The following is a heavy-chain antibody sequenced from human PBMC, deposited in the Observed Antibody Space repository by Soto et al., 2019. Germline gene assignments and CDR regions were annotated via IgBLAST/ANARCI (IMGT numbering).Heavy chain of an antibody. D-gene: IGHD1-26*01. CDR1: GYSFSNYW. CDR2: IDPSDSYT. Sequence: GESQKISCKGSGYSFSNYWITWVRQSPGKGLEWMGRIDPSDSYTNYSPSLQGHVTISADKSINSAYLQWSSLKASDTAMYYWARPGAVGAISGFHIWGQGTMVTVSS. CDR3: ARPGAVGAISGFHI. V-gene: IGHV5-10-1*01. J-gene: IGHJ3*02.